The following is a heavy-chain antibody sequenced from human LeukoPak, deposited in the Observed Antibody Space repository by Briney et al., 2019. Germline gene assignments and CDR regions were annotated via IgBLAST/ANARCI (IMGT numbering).Heavy chain of an antibody. CDR2: IYYSGTT. J-gene: IGHJ6*03. CDR1: GGSISSSNYY. CDR3: ARQISDYYYYYIDV. Sequence: SETLSLTCSVSGGSISSSNYYWGWIRQPPGKGLEWIGTIYYSGTTYYNPSLESRLTIYEDMSKNQFSLTLRSVTAADTAVYYCARQISDYYYYYIDVWGKGTTVTVSS. V-gene: IGHV4-39*01. D-gene: IGHD3-10*01.